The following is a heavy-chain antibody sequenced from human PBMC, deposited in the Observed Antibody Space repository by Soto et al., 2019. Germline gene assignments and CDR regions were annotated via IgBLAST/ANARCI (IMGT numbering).Heavy chain of an antibody. D-gene: IGHD5-18*01. V-gene: IGHV4-34*01. CDR1: GGSFSGYY. Sequence: QVQLQQWGAGLLKPSETLSLTCAVYGGSFSGYYWSWIRQPPGKGLEWIGEINHSGSTNYNPSLKTRFTISEQTSNSQFSLKLSSVTAADTAVYYCAGGRGGYSYGGLDYWGQGTLVTVSS. J-gene: IGHJ4*02. CDR3: AGGRGGYSYGGLDY. CDR2: INHSGST.